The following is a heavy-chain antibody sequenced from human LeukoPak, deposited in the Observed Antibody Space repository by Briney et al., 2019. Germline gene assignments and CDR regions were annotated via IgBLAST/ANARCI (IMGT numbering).Heavy chain of an antibody. CDR3: ARDEYPYGGRTHPYFFDY. CDR2: IYYSGNT. J-gene: IGHJ4*02. CDR1: GDSISSSSYY. V-gene: IGHV4-39*07. Sequence: PSETLSLTCTVSGDSISSSSYYWGWIRQPPGKGLEWIGSIYYSGNTYYNPSLKSRITISVDTSKNQFSLKLSSVTAADAAVYYCARDEYPYGGRTHPYFFDYWGQGTLVTVSS. D-gene: IGHD3-10*01.